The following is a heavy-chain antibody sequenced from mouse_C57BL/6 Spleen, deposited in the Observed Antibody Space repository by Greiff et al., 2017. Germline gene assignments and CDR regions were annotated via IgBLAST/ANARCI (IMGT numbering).Heavy chain of an antibody. CDR2: IWGVGST. Sequence: VHLVESGPGLVAPSQSLSITCTVSGFSLTSYGVDWVRQSPGKGLEWLGVIWGVGSTNYNSALKSRLSISKDNSKSQVFLKMNSLQTDDTAMYYCASGDSSGSFAYWGQGTLVTVSA. V-gene: IGHV2-6*01. J-gene: IGHJ3*01. CDR1: GFSLTSYG. D-gene: IGHD3-2*02. CDR3: ASGDSSGSFAY.